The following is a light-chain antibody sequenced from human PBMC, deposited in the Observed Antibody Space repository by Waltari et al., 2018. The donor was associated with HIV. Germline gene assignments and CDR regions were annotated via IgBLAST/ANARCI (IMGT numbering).Light chain of an antibody. CDR2: DVT. CDR3: SSYTSSSTLVV. J-gene: IGLJ1*01. V-gene: IGLV2-14*03. CDR1: SSDIGYYDY. Sequence: QSALTQPASVSGSPGQSITISCTGTSSDIGYYDYVSWYQQHPGKAPKLIIYDVTNRPSGISNRFSGSKSGNTASLTISGLQAEDEADYYCSSYTSSSTLVVFGTGTKVTVL.